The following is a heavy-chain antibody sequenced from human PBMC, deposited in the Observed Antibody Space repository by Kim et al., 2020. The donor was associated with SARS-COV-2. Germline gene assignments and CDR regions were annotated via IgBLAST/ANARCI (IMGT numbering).Heavy chain of an antibody. CDR3: ARDRGSSWQEAFDI. CDR1: GGSISSYY. CDR2: IYYSGST. J-gene: IGHJ3*02. Sequence: SETLSLTCTVSGGSISSYYWSWIRQPPGKGLEWIGYIYYSGSTNYNPSLKSRVTISVDTSKNQFSLKLSSVTAADTAVYYCARDRGSSWQEAFDIWGQGTMVTVSS. D-gene: IGHD6-13*01. V-gene: IGHV4-59*01.